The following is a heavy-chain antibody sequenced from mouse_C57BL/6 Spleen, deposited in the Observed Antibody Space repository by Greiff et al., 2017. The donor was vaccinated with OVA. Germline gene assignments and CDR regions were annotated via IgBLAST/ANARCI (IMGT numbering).Heavy chain of an antibody. CDR2: ISDGGSYT. CDR3: ARDGNYWYFDV. Sequence: VKLVESGGGLVKPGGSLKLSCAASGFTFSSYAMSWVRQTPEKRLEWVATISDGGSYTYYPDNVKGRFTISRDNAKNNLYLQMSHLKSEDTAMYYCARDGNYWYFDVWGTGTTVTVSS. CDR1: GFTFSSYA. V-gene: IGHV5-4*01. D-gene: IGHD1-1*01. J-gene: IGHJ1*03.